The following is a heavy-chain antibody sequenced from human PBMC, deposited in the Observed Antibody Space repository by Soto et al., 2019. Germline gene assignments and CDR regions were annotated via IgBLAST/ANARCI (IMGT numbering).Heavy chain of an antibody. CDR3: ARVVPAATVLEKYYFDY. J-gene: IGHJ4*02. D-gene: IGHD2-2*01. V-gene: IGHV4-34*01. Sequence: SETLSLTCAVYGGSFSGYYWSWIRQPPGKGLEWIGEINHSGSTNYNPSLKSRVTISVDTSKNQFSLKLSSVTAADTAVYYCARVVPAATVLEKYYFDYWGQGTLVTVSS. CDR1: GGSFSGYY. CDR2: INHSGST.